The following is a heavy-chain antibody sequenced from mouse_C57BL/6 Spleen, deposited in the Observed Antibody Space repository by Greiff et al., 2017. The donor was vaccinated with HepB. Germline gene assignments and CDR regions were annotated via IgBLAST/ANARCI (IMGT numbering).Heavy chain of an antibody. V-gene: IGHV1-26*01. CDR1: GYTFTDYY. J-gene: IGHJ3*01. D-gene: IGHD4-1*01. CDR2: INPNNGGT. CDR3: ASRGAGTGKN. Sequence: VQLQQSGPELVKPGASVKISCKASGYTFTDYYMNWVKQSHGKSLEWIGDINPNNGGTSYNQKFKGKATLTVDKSSSTAYMEFRSLTSEDSAVYYCASRGAGTGKNWGQGTLVTVSA.